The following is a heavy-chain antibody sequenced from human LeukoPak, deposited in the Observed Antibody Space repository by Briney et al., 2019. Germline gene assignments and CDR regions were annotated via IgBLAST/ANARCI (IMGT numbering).Heavy chain of an antibody. CDR3: ARERLTCGGDSYDH. D-gene: IGHD2-21*01. CDR2: IDGSGNSI. J-gene: IGHJ4*02. Sequence: TGGSLRLSCAASGFTFNIYEFNWVRQAPGKGLEWLSYIDGSGNSIYYADSVKGRFTISRDNAKNSLYLQMSSLRADDTAVYYCARERLTCGGDSYDHWGQGALVTVSS. V-gene: IGHV3-48*03. CDR1: GFTFNIYE.